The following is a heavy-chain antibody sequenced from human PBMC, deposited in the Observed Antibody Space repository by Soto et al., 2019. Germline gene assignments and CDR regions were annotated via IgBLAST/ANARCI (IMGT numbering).Heavy chain of an antibody. CDR2: ISYDGNNK. CDR1: GFTFTS. J-gene: IGHJ6*02. Sequence: QVQLVESGGGVVQPGRSLTLSCAVSGFTFTSMHWVRQAPGKGLEWVAIISYDGNNKYYLDSVKGRFTISRDNSKNTLYLQMNSLSAEDTAVYYCTKDGVAGYGMDVWGQGTTVTVSS. CDR3: TKDGVAGYGMDV. D-gene: IGHD6-19*01. V-gene: IGHV3-30*18.